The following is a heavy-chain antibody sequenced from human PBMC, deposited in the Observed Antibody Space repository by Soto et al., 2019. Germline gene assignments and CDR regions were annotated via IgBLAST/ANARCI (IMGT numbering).Heavy chain of an antibody. CDR1: GFTFSSYA. Sequence: EVQLLESGGGLVQPGGSLRLSCAASGFTFSSYAMSRVRQAPGKGLEWVSAISGSGGITNYADSVKGRFTISSDNSTNSRYLEMHSRRAEDAAVYYCANFVSNYDSSGFYGHTYYYYYGMDVWGQGTTVTVFS. V-gene: IGHV3-23*01. CDR2: ISGSGGIT. D-gene: IGHD3-22*01. J-gene: IGHJ6*02. CDR3: ANFVSNYDSSGFYGHTYYYYYGMDV.